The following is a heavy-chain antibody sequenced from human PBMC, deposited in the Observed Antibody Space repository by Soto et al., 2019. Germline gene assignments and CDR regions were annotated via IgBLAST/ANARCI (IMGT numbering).Heavy chain of an antibody. D-gene: IGHD5-18*01. CDR1: GFTFSSYW. CDR2: INPDGSAT. Sequence: PGGSLRLSCAASGFTFSSYWMHWVRQAPGKGLVWVSRINPDGSATNYADSVKGRFTISRDNAKNTLYLQMNSLRAEDTAVFYCGRGGSDSPMAPDYWGQGTLVTVSS. J-gene: IGHJ4*02. V-gene: IGHV3-74*01. CDR3: GRGGSDSPMAPDY.